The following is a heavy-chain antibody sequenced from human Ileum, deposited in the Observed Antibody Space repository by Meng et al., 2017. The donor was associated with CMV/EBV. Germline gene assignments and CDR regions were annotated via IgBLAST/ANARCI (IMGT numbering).Heavy chain of an antibody. CDR2: IHPSGST. D-gene: IGHD1-14*01. J-gene: IGHJ4*02. CDR3: ARGQDNHKGGVH. CDR1: DSSFSAAY. Sequence: RAGLLKSSEPPSLTCDVFDSSFSAAYGSWTRHLPGKGLELIGEIHPSGSTHYNPFLESRVIITVHMSNNQFSLKVSSVTAADTAVYYCARGQDNHKGGVHWGQGTLVTVSS. V-gene: IGHV4-34*01.